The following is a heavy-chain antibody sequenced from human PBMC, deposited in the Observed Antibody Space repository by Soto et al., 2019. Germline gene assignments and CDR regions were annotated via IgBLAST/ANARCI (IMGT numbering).Heavy chain of an antibody. V-gene: IGHV3-30-3*01. CDR3: AKDAEFGGVADY. CDR1: GFTFSSYA. Sequence: GGSLRLSCAASGFTFSSYAMHWVRQAPGKGLEWVAVISYDGSNKYYADSVKGRFTISRDNSKNTLYLQMNSLRAEDTAVYYCAKDAEFGGVADYWGQGTLVTVSS. D-gene: IGHD3-16*01. CDR2: ISYDGSNK. J-gene: IGHJ4*02.